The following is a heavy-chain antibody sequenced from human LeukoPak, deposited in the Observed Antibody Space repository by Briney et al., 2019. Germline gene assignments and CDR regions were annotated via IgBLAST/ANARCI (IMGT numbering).Heavy chain of an antibody. J-gene: IGHJ4*02. V-gene: IGHV3-9*01. CDR3: ARGERELVSPFDY. CDR1: GFTFDDYA. D-gene: IGHD6-6*01. CDR2: INWNGGSI. Sequence: PGGSLRLSCAASGFTFDDYAMHWVRQPPGKGLEWVSGINWNGGSIGYADFVKGRFTISRDNAKNSLYLQMNSLRAEDTAVYYCARGERELVSPFDYWGQGTLVTVSS.